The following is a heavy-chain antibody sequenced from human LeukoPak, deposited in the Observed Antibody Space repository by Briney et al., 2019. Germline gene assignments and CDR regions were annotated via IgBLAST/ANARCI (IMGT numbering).Heavy chain of an antibody. D-gene: IGHD3-22*01. V-gene: IGHV3-21*01. J-gene: IGHJ4*02. CDR3: ARSWAGISDYDSSGYPTPDY. CDR1: GFTFSSYS. Sequence: GGSLRLSCAASGFTFSSYSMNWVRQAPGKGLEWVSSISSSSSYIYYADSVKGRFTISRDNAKNSLYLQMNSLRAEDTAVYYCARSWAGISDYDSSGYPTPDYWGQGTLVTVSS. CDR2: ISSSSSYI.